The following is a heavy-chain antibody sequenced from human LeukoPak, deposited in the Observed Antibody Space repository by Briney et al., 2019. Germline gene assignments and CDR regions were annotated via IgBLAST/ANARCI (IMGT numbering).Heavy chain of an antibody. Sequence: GGSLRLSCATSGFTFSSDGMHWVRQAPGKGLEWVALIRYDGTNKYFADSVQGRLTISRDRSKNTLYLQMNSLRPEDTAVYYCAKDRVPAAGILNYYYMDVWGKGTTVAISS. CDR1: GFTFSSDG. V-gene: IGHV3-30*02. CDR3: AKDRVPAAGILNYYYMDV. D-gene: IGHD6-13*01. J-gene: IGHJ6*03. CDR2: IRYDGTNK.